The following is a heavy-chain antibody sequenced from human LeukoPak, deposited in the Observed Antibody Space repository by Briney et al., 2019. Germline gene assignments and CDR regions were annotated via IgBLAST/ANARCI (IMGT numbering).Heavy chain of an antibody. CDR1: GFTFSSYG. CDR2: IRYDGSNK. J-gene: IGHJ4*02. CDR3: AKDFNSRPNYIAVAGDFDY. D-gene: IGHD6-19*01. Sequence: GGSLRLSCAASGFTFSSYGMHWVRQAPGKGLEWVAFIRYDGSNKYYADSVKGRFTISRDNSKNTLYLQMNSLRAEDTAVYYCAKDFNSRPNYIAVAGDFDYWGQGTLVTVPS. V-gene: IGHV3-30*02.